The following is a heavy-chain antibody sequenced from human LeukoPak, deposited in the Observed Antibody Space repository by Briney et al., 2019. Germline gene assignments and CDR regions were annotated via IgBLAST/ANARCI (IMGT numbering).Heavy chain of an antibody. CDR3: VRDWGMGTVRNWFDP. CDR2: IYYSGST. J-gene: IGHJ5*02. V-gene: IGHV4-59*02. D-gene: IGHD2-8*01. CDR1: GGSVSTYY. Sequence: KPSETLSLTCTVSGGSVSTYYWTWIRQPPGKGLEWIGYIYYSGSTNYNPSLKSRVTISLDTSKNQFSLKLSSVTAADTAVYYCVRDWGMGTVRNWFDPWGQGILVTVSS.